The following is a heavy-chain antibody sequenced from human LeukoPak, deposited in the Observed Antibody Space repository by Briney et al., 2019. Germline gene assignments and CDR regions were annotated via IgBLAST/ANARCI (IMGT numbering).Heavy chain of an antibody. CDR1: GFTFGTFA. V-gene: IGHV3-23*01. D-gene: IGHD3-10*01. J-gene: IGHJ4*02. CDR2: ITGSGGNT. CDR3: AKGYASGTYYFDY. Sequence: GGSLRLSCAASGFTFGTFAMSWVRQAPGKGLEWVSAITGSGGNTFYADSVKGRFTISRDNSKNTVFLHMNSLRAEDTGVYYCAKGYASGTYYFDYWGQGTLVTVSS.